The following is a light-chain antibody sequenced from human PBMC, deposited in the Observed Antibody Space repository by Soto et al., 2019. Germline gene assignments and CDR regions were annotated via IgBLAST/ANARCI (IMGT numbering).Light chain of an antibody. J-gene: IGKJ1*01. CDR1: QSIRRW. V-gene: IGKV1-5*01. CDR2: DAS. CDR3: QQYNSYPWT. Sequence: HILTIPWLASQSIRRWMAWYQQKAGEAPKLLIYDASNLESGVPSRFSGSESGTEFTLTISSLQPDDFATYYCQQYNSYPWTFGQGTLVDIK.